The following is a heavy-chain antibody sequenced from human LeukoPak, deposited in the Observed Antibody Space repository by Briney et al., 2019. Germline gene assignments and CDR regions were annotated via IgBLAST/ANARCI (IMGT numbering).Heavy chain of an antibody. D-gene: IGHD2-8*02. Sequence: SETLSLTCTVSGDSITSSGYYWGWSRQPPGKVLQCIGSLYYTRTTYYNPSLKGRATISAATSKHQFSMKLHFVTAAATDVFSCARRTVAIHAFDIRGQGTMVTVSS. CDR3: ARRTVAIHAFDI. CDR2: LYYTRTT. CDR1: GDSITSSGYY. J-gene: IGHJ3*02. V-gene: IGHV4-39*01.